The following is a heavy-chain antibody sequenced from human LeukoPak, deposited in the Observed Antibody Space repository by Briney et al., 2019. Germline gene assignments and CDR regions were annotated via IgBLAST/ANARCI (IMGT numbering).Heavy chain of an antibody. CDR3: ARANSRGWYGY. Sequence: AASVKVSCKASGYTLTSYYMHRVRQAPGQGLEWMGIINPSGGSTSYAQKFQGRVTMTRDTSTSTVYMELSSLRSEDTAVYYCARANSRGWYGYWGQGTLVTVSS. V-gene: IGHV1-46*01. J-gene: IGHJ4*02. CDR1: GYTLTSYY. CDR2: INPSGGST. D-gene: IGHD6-19*01.